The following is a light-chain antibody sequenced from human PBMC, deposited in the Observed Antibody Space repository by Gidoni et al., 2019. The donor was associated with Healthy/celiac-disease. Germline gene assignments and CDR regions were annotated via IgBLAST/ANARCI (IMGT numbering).Light chain of an antibody. CDR2: GAS. Sequence: EIVMTKSPATLSVSPGERATLSCRASPVVSSNLAWYQQKPRQAPRLLIYGASTRATGIPARFSGSGSGTEFTLTISSLQSEDFAVYYCQQYNNWPPSWTFGQGTKVEIK. CDR3: QQYNNWPPSWT. J-gene: IGKJ1*01. CDR1: PVVSSN. V-gene: IGKV3-15*01.